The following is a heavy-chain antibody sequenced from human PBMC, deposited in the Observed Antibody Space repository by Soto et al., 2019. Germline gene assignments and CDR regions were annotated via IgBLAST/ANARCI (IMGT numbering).Heavy chain of an antibody. D-gene: IGHD4-17*01. CDR3: ARDSLRYGDYAREACDI. J-gene: IGHJ3*02. CDR2: ISAYNGNT. Sequence: QVQLVQSGAEVKKPGASVKVSCKASGYTFTSYGISWARQAPGHGLEWMGWISAYNGNTNYAQTPQGRVTMTTDTSTSTAYMELRSLRSDDTAMYYFARDSLRYGDYAREACDIWGQGTMVTVSS. CDR1: GYTFTSYG. V-gene: IGHV1-18*01.